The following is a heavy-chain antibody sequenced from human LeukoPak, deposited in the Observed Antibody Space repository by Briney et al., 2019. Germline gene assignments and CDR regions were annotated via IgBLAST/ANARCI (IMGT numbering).Heavy chain of an antibody. Sequence: GGSLRLSCAASGFTFITYSMNWVRQAPGKGLEWVSYISSSSSTIYYADSVKGRFTISRDNAKNSLYLQMNSLRAEDTAVYYCQRDKDYYDSSGYSSFDYWGQGTLVTVSS. CDR1: GFTFITYS. D-gene: IGHD3-22*01. CDR3: QRDKDYYDSSGYSSFDY. V-gene: IGHV3-48*01. CDR2: ISSSSSTI. J-gene: IGHJ4*02.